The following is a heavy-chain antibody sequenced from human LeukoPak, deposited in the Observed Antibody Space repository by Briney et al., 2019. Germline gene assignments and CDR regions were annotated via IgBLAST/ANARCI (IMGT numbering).Heavy chain of an antibody. D-gene: IGHD7-27*01. Sequence: SETLSLTCAVYGGSFSGYYWSWIRQPPGKGLGWIGEINHSGSTNYNPSLKSRVSISVDTSKNQFSLKLSSVTAADTAVYYCARGSTGAAFDIWGQGTMVTVSS. CDR2: INHSGST. J-gene: IGHJ3*02. CDR1: GGSFSGYY. CDR3: ARGSTGAAFDI. V-gene: IGHV4-34*01.